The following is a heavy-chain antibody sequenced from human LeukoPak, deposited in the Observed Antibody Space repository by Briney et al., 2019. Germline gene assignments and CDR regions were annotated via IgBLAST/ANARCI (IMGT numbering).Heavy chain of an antibody. V-gene: IGHV1-8*01. D-gene: IGHD3-3*01. J-gene: IGHJ6*03. CDR2: MNPNSGNT. CDR3: ARGSGKITIFRGGTYYMDV. CDR1: GYTFTSYD. Sequence: ASVKVSCKASGYTFTSYDINWVRQATGRGLEWMGWMNPNSGNTGYAQKFQGRVTMTRNTSISTAYMELSSLRSEDTAVYYCARGSGKITIFRGGTYYMDVWGKGTTVTVSS.